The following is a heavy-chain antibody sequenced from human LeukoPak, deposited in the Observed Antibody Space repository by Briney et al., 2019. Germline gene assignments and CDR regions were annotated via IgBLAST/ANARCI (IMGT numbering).Heavy chain of an antibody. V-gene: IGHV1-3*01. Sequence: ASVKVSCKASGYTFTSYAIQWVRQAPGQRLEWMGWINAGHGNTKYSQKFQGRITITRDTSASTAYMELSSLRSEDTAVYYCARGAGFAEPLPEYWGQGTLLTVSS. D-gene: IGHD1-14*01. CDR1: GYTFTSYA. CDR2: INAGHGNT. CDR3: ARGAGFAEPLPEY. J-gene: IGHJ4*02.